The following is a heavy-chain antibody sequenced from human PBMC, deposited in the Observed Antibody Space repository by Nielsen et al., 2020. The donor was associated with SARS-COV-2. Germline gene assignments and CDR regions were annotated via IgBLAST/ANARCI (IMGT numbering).Heavy chain of an antibody. CDR3: ARLGTAAGLDY. D-gene: IGHD6-13*01. CDR2: ISSSSYI. J-gene: IGHJ4*02. Sequence: GESLKIYCAASGFTFSSYSMNWVRQAPGKGLEWVSSISSSSYIYYADSVKGRFTISRDNTKNSLYLQMNSLRAEDTAVYYCARLGTAAGLDYWGQGTLVTVSS. CDR1: GFTFSSYS. V-gene: IGHV3-21*01.